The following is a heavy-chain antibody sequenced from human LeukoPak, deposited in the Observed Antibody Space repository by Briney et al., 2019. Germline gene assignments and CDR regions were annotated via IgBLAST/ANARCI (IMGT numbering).Heavy chain of an antibody. CDR2: IYYSGST. CDR3: ARDNLDYYGMDV. J-gene: IGHJ6*02. CDR1: GGSISSYY. V-gene: IGHV4-59*12. Sequence: SETLSLTCTVSGGSISSYYWSWIRQPPGKGLEWIGYIYYSGSTNYNPSLKSRVTISVDTSKNQFSLKLSSVTAADTAVYYCARDNLDYYGMDVWGQGTTVTVSS.